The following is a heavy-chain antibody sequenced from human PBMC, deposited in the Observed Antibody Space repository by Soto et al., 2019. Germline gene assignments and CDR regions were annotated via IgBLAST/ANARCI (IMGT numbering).Heavy chain of an antibody. Sequence: SETLSLTCAVYGVSFRGYYWSWIRQPPGKGLEWIGEINHSGSTNYNPSLKSRVTISVDTSKNQFSLKLSSVTAADTAVYYCARGPPLYSSSWRLDYWGQGTLVTVS. V-gene: IGHV4-34*01. CDR1: GVSFRGYY. D-gene: IGHD6-13*01. CDR2: INHSGST. J-gene: IGHJ4*02. CDR3: ARGPPLYSSSWRLDY.